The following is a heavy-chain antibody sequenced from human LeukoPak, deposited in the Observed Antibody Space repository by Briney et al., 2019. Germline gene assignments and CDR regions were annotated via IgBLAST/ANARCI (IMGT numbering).Heavy chain of an antibody. CDR3: ARGSVVAGTDCRFDP. Sequence: NSSQTLSLTCAISGDSVSSNNAAWNWIRQSPSRGLEWLGRTYYRSKWNNDYAVSVSSRITISPDTSKNQFSLQLKSVTPEDAAVYYCARGSVVAGTDCRFDPWGQGILVTVSS. CDR2: TYYRSKWNN. V-gene: IGHV6-1*01. CDR1: GDSVSSNNAA. D-gene: IGHD6-19*01. J-gene: IGHJ5*02.